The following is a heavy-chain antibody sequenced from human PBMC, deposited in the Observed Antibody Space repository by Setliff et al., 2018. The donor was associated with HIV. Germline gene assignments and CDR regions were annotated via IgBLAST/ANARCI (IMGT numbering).Heavy chain of an antibody. CDR3: VREFRGTYFHH. V-gene: IGHV3-23*01. CDR1: GFTFSAYA. D-gene: IGHD3-10*01. CDR2: TTSNGRTT. J-gene: IGHJ4*02. Sequence: PGGSLRLSCAASGFTFSAYAMTWVRQAPGKGLEWVSATTSNGRTTDYPDSVKGRFFISRDNSKNTLYLQMSGLRAEDTAIYYCVREFRGTYFHHWGQGAQVTVSS.